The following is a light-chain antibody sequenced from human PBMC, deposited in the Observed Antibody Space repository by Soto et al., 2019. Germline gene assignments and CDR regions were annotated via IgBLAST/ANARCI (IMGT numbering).Light chain of an antibody. CDR1: ENIYTN. CDR3: QQYYNWPRT. CDR2: GAS. J-gene: IGKJ5*01. Sequence: EILLTQSPGTLSLSPGERATLXXRASENIYTNLAWYQQKPGQAPRXLFYGASTRATGLPARFSGTGSGTEFTLTINSLQAEDSAVYYCQQYYNWPRTFGQGTRLEIK. V-gene: IGKV3-15*01.